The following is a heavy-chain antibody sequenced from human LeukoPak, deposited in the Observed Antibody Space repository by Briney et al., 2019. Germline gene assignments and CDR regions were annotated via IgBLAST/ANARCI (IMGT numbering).Heavy chain of an antibody. CDR1: GFTFSSYW. D-gene: IGHD6-13*01. J-gene: IGHJ4*02. CDR3: ARGPIAAADYYFDY. V-gene: IGHV3-7*01. CDR2: IKQDGSEK. Sequence: PGGSLRLSCAASGFTFSSYWMSWVRQAPGKGLEWVANIKQDGSEKYYVDSVKGRFTISRDNAKNSLYLQMNSLRAEDTAVYYCARGPIAAADYYFDYWGQGTLVTVSS.